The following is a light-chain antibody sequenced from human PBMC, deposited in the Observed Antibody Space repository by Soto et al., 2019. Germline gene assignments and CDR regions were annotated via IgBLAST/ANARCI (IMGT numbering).Light chain of an antibody. CDR3: LQNYNSPLT. J-gene: IGKJ4*01. Sequence: AIQMTQSPSSLSASVGDTVAITCRASQGISHDLGWYQQKPGKAPKLLIYASSSLQSGVSSRFSGSGSGTDFTLTIRSLQPEDFATYYCLQNYNSPLTFGGVTKVEIK. CDR1: QGISHD. V-gene: IGKV1-6*01. CDR2: ASS.